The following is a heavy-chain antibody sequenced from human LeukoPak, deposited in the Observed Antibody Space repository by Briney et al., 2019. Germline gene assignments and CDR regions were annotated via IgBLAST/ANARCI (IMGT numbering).Heavy chain of an antibody. Sequence: PSETLSLTCTVSGYSISSGYYWGWIRQPPGKGPEWIGSIYHSGSTYYNPSLKSRVTISVDTSKNQFSLKLSSVTAADTAVYYCARQSKTLRTLDYWGQGTLVTVSS. CDR2: IYHSGST. CDR3: ARQSKTLRTLDY. D-gene: IGHD3/OR15-3a*01. CDR1: GYSISSGYY. J-gene: IGHJ4*02. V-gene: IGHV4-38-2*02.